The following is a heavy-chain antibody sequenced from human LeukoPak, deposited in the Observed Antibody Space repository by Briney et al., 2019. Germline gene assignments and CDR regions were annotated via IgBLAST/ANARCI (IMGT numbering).Heavy chain of an antibody. CDR2: ISYDGSNK. CDR1: GFTFSSYA. D-gene: IGHD5-18*01. CDR3: ARDKTPYTAMGQFDY. Sequence: PGRSLRLSCAASGFTFSSYAMHWVRQAPGKGLEWVAVISYDGSNKYYADSVKGRFTTSRDNSKNTLYLQMNSLRAEDTAVYYCARDKTPYTAMGQFDYWGQGTLVTVSS. J-gene: IGHJ4*02. V-gene: IGHV3-30-3*01.